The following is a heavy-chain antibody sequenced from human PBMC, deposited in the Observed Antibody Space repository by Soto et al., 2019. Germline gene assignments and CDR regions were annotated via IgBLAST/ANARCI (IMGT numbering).Heavy chain of an antibody. V-gene: IGHV3-72*01. CDR1: GFTFGDHY. D-gene: IGHD2-2*01. CDR3: ARGGYCSSTRCYSDYYGMDV. Sequence: GGSLRLSCAASGFTFGDHYMDWVRQAPGKGLEWVGRNRNKANSYTTEYAASVKGRFTISRDDSKNSLYLQMNSLKTEETAVYYCARGGYCSSTRCYSDYYGMDVWGQGTTVTVSS. CDR2: NRNKANSYTT. J-gene: IGHJ6*02.